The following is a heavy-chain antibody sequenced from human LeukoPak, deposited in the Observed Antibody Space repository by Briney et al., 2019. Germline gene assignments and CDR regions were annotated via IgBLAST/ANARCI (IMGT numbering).Heavy chain of an antibody. CDR3: ARGRYSYGYGY. CDR2: IIPILGIA. D-gene: IGHD5-18*01. CDR1: GGTFSSYA. J-gene: IGHJ4*02. Sequence: SVKVSCKASGGTFSSYATSWVRQAPGQGLEWMGRIIPILGIANYAQKFQGRVTITADKSTSTAYMELSSLRSEDTAVYYCARGRYSYGYGYWGQGTLVTVSS. V-gene: IGHV1-69*04.